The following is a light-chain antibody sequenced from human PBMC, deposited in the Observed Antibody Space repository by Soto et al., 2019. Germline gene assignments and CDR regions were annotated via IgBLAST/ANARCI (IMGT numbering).Light chain of an antibody. CDR2: RAS. Sequence: DIQMAQSPSALSASGGDRVTITCRASQSISTSLAWYQQKPGKAPNLLIYRASSLQSGVPSRFSGSGSGTEFTLTISSLQPDDFATYYCQQYNTSSRTFGQGTKVDIK. CDR1: QSISTS. V-gene: IGKV1-5*03. CDR3: QQYNTSSRT. J-gene: IGKJ1*01.